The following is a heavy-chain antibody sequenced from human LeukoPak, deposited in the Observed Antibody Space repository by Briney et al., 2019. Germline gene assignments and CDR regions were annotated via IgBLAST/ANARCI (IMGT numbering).Heavy chain of an antibody. V-gene: IGHV1-18*01. J-gene: IGHJ4*02. CDR3: ARDGGYYDSSGYPDY. Sequence: ASVKVSCKASGYTFTSYGISWVRQAPGQGLEWMGWISAYNGNTNYAQKLQGRVTMTTDTSTSTAYMELRSLRSDDTAVYYCARDGGYYDSSGYPDYWGQGTLVTVSS. D-gene: IGHD3-22*01. CDR1: GYTFTSYG. CDR2: ISAYNGNT.